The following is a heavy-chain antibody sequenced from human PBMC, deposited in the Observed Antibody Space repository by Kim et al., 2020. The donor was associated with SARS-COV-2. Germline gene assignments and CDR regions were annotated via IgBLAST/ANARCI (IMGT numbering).Heavy chain of an antibody. Sequence: SVKVSCKASGGTFSSYAISWVRQAPGQGLEWMGGIIPIFGTANYAQKFQGRVTITADESTSTAYMELSSLRSEDTAVYYCARDGTTVTTRAYNWFDPWGQGTLVTVSS. CDR3: ARDGTTVTTRAYNWFDP. CDR1: GGTFSSYA. CDR2: IIPIFGTA. D-gene: IGHD4-17*01. J-gene: IGHJ5*02. V-gene: IGHV1-69*13.